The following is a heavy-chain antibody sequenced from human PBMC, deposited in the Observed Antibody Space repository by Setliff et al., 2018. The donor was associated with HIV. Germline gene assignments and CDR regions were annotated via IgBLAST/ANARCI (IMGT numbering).Heavy chain of an antibody. CDR2: IWKDGSKI. V-gene: IGHV3-33*06. CDR3: AKFAPGGHSEIASEGISHFDS. D-gene: IGHD6-13*01. CDR1: GFSFSRYG. J-gene: IGHJ4*02. Sequence: GGSLRLSCAVSGFSFSRYGMHWVRQAPGRGLEWVAVIWKDGSKIYYADSVKGRFTISRDNSKNTVFLQMNSLRVEDTAVYYCAKFAPGGHSEIASEGISHFDSWGQGTLVTVSS.